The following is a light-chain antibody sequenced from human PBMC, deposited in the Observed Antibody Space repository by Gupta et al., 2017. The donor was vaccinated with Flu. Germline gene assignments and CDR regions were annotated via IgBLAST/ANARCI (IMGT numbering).Light chain of an antibody. Sequence: QSALTQPASVSGSPGQSITISCTGTSSDVGGYNYVSWYQQHPGKAPKLMIYEVSNRPSGVSNRFSGPKSGNTASLTISGLQAEDEADYYCSSYTTSTLVVFGGGTKLTVL. V-gene: IGLV2-14*01. CDR3: SSYTTSTLVV. CDR1: SSDVGGYNY. J-gene: IGLJ2*01. CDR2: EVS.